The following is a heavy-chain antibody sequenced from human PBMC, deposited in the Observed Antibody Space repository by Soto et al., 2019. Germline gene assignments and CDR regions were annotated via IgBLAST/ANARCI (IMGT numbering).Heavy chain of an antibody. CDR2: INPNSGIT. J-gene: IGHJ5*02. CDR3: ARSRGAAAGINWFDP. D-gene: IGHD6-13*01. V-gene: IGHV1-46*03. CDR1: GYRFTSYY. Sequence: QVQVVQSGAEVKKPGASVKISCKASGYRFTSYYMHWVRQAPGQGLERMGIINPNSGITNYAQNFQGRVTMTRDTSTSTVYMELSSPKSVDTAVYYCARSRGAAAGINWFDPWGQGTLVTVSS.